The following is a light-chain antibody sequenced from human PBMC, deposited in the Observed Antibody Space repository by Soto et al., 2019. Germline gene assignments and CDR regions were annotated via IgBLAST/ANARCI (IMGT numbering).Light chain of an antibody. CDR2: DAS. J-gene: IGKJ4*01. CDR3: QQSLTTHLT. V-gene: IGKV1-5*01. CDR1: QSISDW. Sequence: DIQMTQSPSTLSASVGDRVTITCRASQSISDWLAWFQQKPGKAPKVLIYDASSLESGVPSRFSGRGAGTDFTLTISSLQPEDVATYYCQQSLTTHLTFGGGTKVDIK.